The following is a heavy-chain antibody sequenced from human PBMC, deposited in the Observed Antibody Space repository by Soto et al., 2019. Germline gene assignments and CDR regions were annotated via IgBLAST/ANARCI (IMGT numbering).Heavy chain of an antibody. CDR1: GYTFTSYG. V-gene: IGHV1-18*04. CDR3: ARRVHVVVVAATVRRYNWFDP. D-gene: IGHD2-15*01. CDR2: ISAYNGNT. Sequence: ASVKVSCKASGYTFTSYGISWVRQAPGQGLEWMGWISAYNGNTNYAQKLQSRVTMTTDTSTSTAYMELRSLRSDDTAVYYCARRVHVVVVAATVRRYNWFDPWGQGTLVTVSS. J-gene: IGHJ5*02.